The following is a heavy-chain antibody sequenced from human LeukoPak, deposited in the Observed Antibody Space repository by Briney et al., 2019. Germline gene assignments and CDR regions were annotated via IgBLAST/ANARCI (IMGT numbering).Heavy chain of an antibody. CDR3: ARDRYCSSTSCYREDAFDI. D-gene: IGHD2-2*01. V-gene: IGHV3-30*01. CDR2: ISYDGSNK. CDR1: GFTFSSYA. J-gene: IGHJ3*02. Sequence: GRSLRLSCAASGFTFSSYAMHWVRQAPGKGLEWVAVISYDGSNKYYADSVKGRFTISRDNSKNTLYLQMNSLRAEDTAVYYCARDRYCSSTSCYREDAFDIWGQGTMVTVSS.